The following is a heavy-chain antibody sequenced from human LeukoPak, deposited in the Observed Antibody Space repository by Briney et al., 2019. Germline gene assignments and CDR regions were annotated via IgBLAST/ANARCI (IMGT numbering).Heavy chain of an antibody. CDR2: ISGSGGST. D-gene: IGHD2-2*01. J-gene: IGHJ6*02. CDR1: GFTVSSYA. Sequence: RASLRLSRAASGFTVSSYAMSSVRPAPGKGLEWVSAISGSGGSTSYAASVRGRFTISRDNSKNTLYLQMNSLRAEDTAVYCCANWHCSSTSCFLGQVVPYYYGMDVWGQGTTVTVSS. V-gene: IGHV3-23*01. CDR3: ANWHCSSTSCFLGQVVPYYYGMDV.